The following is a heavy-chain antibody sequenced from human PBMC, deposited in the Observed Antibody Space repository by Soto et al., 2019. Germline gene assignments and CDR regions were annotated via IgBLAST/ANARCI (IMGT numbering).Heavy chain of an antibody. D-gene: IGHD2-2*01. J-gene: IGHJ4*02. CDR3: VKDLVVPAATPPREYYFDY. CDR1: GFTFSSYA. Sequence: GGSLRLSCAASGFTFSSYAMSWVRQAPGKGLEWVSAISGSGGSTYYADSVKGRFTISRDNSKNTLYLQMQSLRVEDTAVYYCVKDLVVPAATPPREYYFDYWGQGTLVTVSS. V-gene: IGHV3-23*01. CDR2: ISGSGGST.